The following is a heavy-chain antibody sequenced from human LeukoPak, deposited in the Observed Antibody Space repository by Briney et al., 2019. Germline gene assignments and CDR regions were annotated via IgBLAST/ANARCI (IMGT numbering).Heavy chain of an antibody. CDR3: ARDGSGSYMYY. Sequence: PSETLSLTCTVSGGSISSYYWSWIRQPPGKGLEWIGYIYYSGSTNYNPSLKSRVTISVDTSKNQFSLKLSSVTAADTAVYYCARDGSGSYMYYWGQGTLVTVSS. CDR2: IYYSGST. V-gene: IGHV4-59*01. D-gene: IGHD3-10*01. J-gene: IGHJ4*02. CDR1: GGSISSYY.